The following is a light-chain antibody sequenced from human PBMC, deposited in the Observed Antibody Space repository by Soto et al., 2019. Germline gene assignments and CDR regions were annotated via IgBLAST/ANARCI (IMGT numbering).Light chain of an antibody. Sequence: QSVLTQPASVSGSPGQSITISCTGTSSDVGGYNYVSWYQQHPGKAPKLMIYDVSNRLSGVSNRFSGSKSGNTASLTFFGFLAVDEADYYCSSYTSSSTFYVFGSGTKVTVL. CDR2: DVS. V-gene: IGLV2-14*01. J-gene: IGLJ1*01. CDR1: SSDVGGYNY. CDR3: SSYTSSSTFYV.